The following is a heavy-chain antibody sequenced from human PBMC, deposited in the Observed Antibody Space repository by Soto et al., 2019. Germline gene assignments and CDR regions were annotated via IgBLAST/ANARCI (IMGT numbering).Heavy chain of an antibody. D-gene: IGHD2-2*01. CDR1: GGSISSYY. V-gene: IGHV4-59*01. CDR2: TYYSGST. CDR3: AVVPSSSAPTVWFDH. Sequence: SETLSLTCIVSGGSISSYYWSWILQPPGKGLKWIGYTYYSGSTNYNPSLKSRFTISVDTSKNQFSLKLSSETAADTAVYYCAVVPSSSAPTVWFDHWGQGALVSVSS. J-gene: IGHJ5*02.